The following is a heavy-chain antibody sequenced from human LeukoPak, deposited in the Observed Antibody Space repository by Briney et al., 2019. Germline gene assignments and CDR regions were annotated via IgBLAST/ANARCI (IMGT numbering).Heavy chain of an antibody. J-gene: IGHJ4*02. CDR2: INAGNGNT. CDR1: GYTFTTYA. D-gene: IGHD3-22*01. CDR3: ARSPWNTMIKDY. Sequence: ASVKVSCKASGYTFTTYAMHWVRQAPGQRLEWMGWINAGNGNTKYSQKFQGRVTITRDTSASTAYMELSSLRSEDTAVYYCARSPWNTMIKDYWGQGTLVTVSS. V-gene: IGHV1-3*01.